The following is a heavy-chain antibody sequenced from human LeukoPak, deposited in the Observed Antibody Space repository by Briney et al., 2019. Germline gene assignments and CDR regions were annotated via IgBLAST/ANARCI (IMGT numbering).Heavy chain of an antibody. V-gene: IGHV1-69*05. CDR2: IIPIFGTA. Sequence: SVKVSCKASGGTFSSYAISWVRQAPGQGLEWMGGIIPIFGTANYAQKFQGRVTITTDESTSTAYMELSSLRSEDTAVYYCASPPSYDFWSGYYNEKGYYFDYWGQGTLVTVSS. J-gene: IGHJ4*02. D-gene: IGHD3-3*01. CDR3: ASPPSYDFWSGYYNEKGYYFDY. CDR1: GGTFSSYA.